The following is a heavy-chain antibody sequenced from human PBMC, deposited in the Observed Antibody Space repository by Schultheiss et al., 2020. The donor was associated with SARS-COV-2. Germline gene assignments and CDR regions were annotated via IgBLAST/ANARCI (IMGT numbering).Heavy chain of an antibody. CDR3: ARDPDFTTGDGFDI. CDR2: IRSDGSYT. V-gene: IGHV3-74*01. Sequence: GESLKISCAASGFTFSTYWMDRVRQAPGKGLVWVSRIRSDGSYTSYADSVKGRFTISRDNAKNTLYLQMNSLRAEDTAVYYCARDPDFTTGDGFDIWGQGTMVTVSS. J-gene: IGHJ3*02. D-gene: IGHD3-22*01. CDR1: GFTFSTYW.